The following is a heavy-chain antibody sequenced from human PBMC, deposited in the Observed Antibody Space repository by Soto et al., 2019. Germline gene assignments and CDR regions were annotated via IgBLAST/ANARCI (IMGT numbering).Heavy chain of an antibody. CDR1: GGSISSSNW. CDR2: IYHSGST. J-gene: IGHJ6*02. D-gene: IGHD5-18*01. V-gene: IGHV4-4*02. CDR3: AGRGGTGYSYGTLIRWCYGMDV. Sequence: QVQLQESGPGLVKPSGTLSLTCAVSGGSISSSNWWSWVRQPPGKGLEWIGEIYHSGSTNYNPSLKSRVTISVDKSKNQFSLKLSSVTAADTAVYYCAGRGGTGYSYGTLIRWCYGMDVWGQGTTVTVSS.